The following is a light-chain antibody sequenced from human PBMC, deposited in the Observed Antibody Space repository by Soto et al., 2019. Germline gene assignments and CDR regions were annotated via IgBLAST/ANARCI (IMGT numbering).Light chain of an antibody. CDR1: RDIDSY. Sequence: DIQLTQSPSLLSASVGDRVTITCRASRDIDSYLAWYQLKPGKGPKLLIYDASTLQSGAPSRLSGSGSGTEFTLTISSLQPEDFATYYRQQLNIYPQTFGQGTKVEIK. CDR3: QQLNIYPQT. CDR2: DAS. J-gene: IGKJ1*01. V-gene: IGKV1-9*01.